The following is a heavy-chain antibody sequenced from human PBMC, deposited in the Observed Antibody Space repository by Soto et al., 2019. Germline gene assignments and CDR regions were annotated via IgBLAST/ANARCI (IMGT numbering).Heavy chain of an antibody. Sequence: SSETLSLTCTVSGGSISSGGYYWSWIRQPPGRGPEWIGSIYYSGNTYYKPSLKSRVSISIDTSRNQFSLKLTSVTAADTGVYYCASSSPFHYWGPGILVTVSS. CDR3: ASSSPFHY. D-gene: IGHD6-6*01. CDR1: GGSISSGGYY. J-gene: IGHJ4*02. V-gene: IGHV4-39*01. CDR2: IYYSGNT.